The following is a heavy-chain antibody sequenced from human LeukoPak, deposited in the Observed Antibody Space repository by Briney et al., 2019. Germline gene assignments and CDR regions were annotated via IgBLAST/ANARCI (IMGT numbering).Heavy chain of an antibody. V-gene: IGHV3-7*01. CDR2: IKQDGSEK. J-gene: IGHJ6*02. D-gene: IGHD2-15*01. CDR3: ARDRWELLSNSYHYCGLDV. Sequence: GGSLRLSCAASGFTVSSNYMSWVRQAPGKGLEWVANIKQDGSEKCYVDSVKGRFTISRDNAKNSLYLQMNSLRAEDTAVYYCARDRWELLSNSYHYCGLDVWGQGTTVTVSS. CDR1: GFTVSSNY.